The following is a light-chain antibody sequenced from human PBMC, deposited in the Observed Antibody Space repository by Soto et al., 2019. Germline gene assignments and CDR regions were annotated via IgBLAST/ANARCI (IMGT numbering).Light chain of an antibody. CDR1: ETVIMNY. V-gene: IGKV3-20*01. CDR3: QQYGSSTTT. J-gene: IGKJ1*01. CDR2: GAS. Sequence: EVVLTQSPGTLSLSPGDTATLSCRASETVIMNYLAWYQQKPGQSPRLLIYGASSRATGIPDRFSGSGSGTDFTLTISRLEPEDFAVYYCQQYGSSTTTFGQGTKVDIK.